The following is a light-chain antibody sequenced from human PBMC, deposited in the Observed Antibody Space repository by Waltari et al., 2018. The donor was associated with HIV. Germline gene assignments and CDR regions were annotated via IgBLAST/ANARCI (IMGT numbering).Light chain of an antibody. Sequence: EIVMTQSPATLSVSPGERATLSCRASQSVSSNLAWYQQKPGQAPRLLISGASTRATGIPARFSGSGSGTEFTLTISSLQSEDFAVYYCQQYNNWPPAFGHGTRLEI. CDR2: GAS. J-gene: IGKJ5*01. V-gene: IGKV3-15*01. CDR3: QQYNNWPPA. CDR1: QSVSSN.